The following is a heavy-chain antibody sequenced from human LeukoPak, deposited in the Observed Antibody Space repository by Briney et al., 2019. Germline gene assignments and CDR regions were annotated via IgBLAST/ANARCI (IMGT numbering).Heavy chain of an antibody. J-gene: IGHJ6*03. CDR2: IYTSGST. CDR3: ARVPPQYYDFWSGYLDYYYYMDV. CDR1: GGSISSYY. D-gene: IGHD3-3*01. V-gene: IGHV4-4*07. Sequence: TSETLSLTCTVSGGSISSYYWSWIRQPAGKGLEWIGRIYTSGSTNYNPSLKSRVTMSVDTSKNRFSLKLSSVTAADTAVYYCARVPPQYYDFWSGYLDYYYYMDVWGKGTTVTVSS.